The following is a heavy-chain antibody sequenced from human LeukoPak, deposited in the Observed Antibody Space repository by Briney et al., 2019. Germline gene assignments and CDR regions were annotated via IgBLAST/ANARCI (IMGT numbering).Heavy chain of an antibody. Sequence: SETLSLTCTVSGGSMSGYYWTWIRQPPGMTLEWIAYIYYTGTTNYNPSLESRVTISVGTSRNQFSLRLRSVAAADTAVYYCARLRGNYFPDFWGQGTLVTVSS. D-gene: IGHD2/OR15-2a*01. CDR1: GGSMSGYY. CDR2: IYYTGTT. V-gene: IGHV4-59*01. CDR3: ARLRGNYFPDF. J-gene: IGHJ4*02.